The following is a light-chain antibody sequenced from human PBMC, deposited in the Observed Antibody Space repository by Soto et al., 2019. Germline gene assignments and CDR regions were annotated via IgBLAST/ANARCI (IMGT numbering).Light chain of an antibody. CDR2: QIS. Sequence: VGLTKPQLSSPVTLGQPPSISGGSSQTFLFIDGNTTLSWLQQRPGQLPRLLIYQISNRFSGVPDRFSGSGAGTDFTLKISRVEAEDVGVYYCMQFAHFPRTFGQGTKVEIK. V-gene: IGKV2-24*01. CDR1: QTFLFIDGNTT. J-gene: IGKJ1*01. CDR3: MQFAHFPRT.